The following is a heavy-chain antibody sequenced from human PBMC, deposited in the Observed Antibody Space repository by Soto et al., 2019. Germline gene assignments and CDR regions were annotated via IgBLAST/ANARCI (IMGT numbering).Heavy chain of an antibody. Sequence: ASVKVSCKASGYTFTSYYMHWVRQAPGQGLAWMGIINPSGGSTSYAQKFQGRVTMTRDTSTSTVYMELSSLRSEDTAVYYCARGRIAVAGRTYYYYYGMDVWGQGTTVTVSS. D-gene: IGHD6-19*01. J-gene: IGHJ6*02. CDR2: INPSGGST. CDR3: ARGRIAVAGRTYYYYYGMDV. CDR1: GYTFTSYY. V-gene: IGHV1-46*01.